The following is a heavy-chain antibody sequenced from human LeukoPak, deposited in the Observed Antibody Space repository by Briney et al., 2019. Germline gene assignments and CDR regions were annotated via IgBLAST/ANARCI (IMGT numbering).Heavy chain of an antibody. Sequence: ASVKVSCKASGYTFTSYYMHWVRQAPRQGLEWMGIISPSGGSTSYAQKFQGRVTMTRDTSTSTVYMELSSLRSEDTAVYYCATAHLYYYDSSGYAFDYWGQGTLVTVSS. CDR1: GYTFTSYY. D-gene: IGHD3-22*01. CDR2: ISPSGGST. V-gene: IGHV1-46*01. J-gene: IGHJ4*02. CDR3: ATAHLYYYDSSGYAFDY.